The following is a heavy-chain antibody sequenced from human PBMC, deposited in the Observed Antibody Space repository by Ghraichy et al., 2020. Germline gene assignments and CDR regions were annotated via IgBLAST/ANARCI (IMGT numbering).Heavy chain of an antibody. J-gene: IGHJ3*02. D-gene: IGHD6-19*01. V-gene: IGHV1-24*01. Sequence: GGFDPEDGETIYAQKFQGRITMTEGTSTDTAYMNLGSLRSEDTAVYYCATHSSGWVHDAFDIWGQGIFVTVS. CDR3: ATHSSGWVHDAFDI. CDR2: FDPEDGET.